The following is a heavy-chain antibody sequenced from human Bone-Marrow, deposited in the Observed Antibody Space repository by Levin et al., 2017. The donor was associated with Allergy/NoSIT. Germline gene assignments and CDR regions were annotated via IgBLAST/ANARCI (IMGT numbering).Heavy chain of an antibody. V-gene: IGHV3-53*01. Sequence: GGSLRLSCAASGFTVSSNYMSWVRQAPGKGLEWVSVIYSGGSTYYADSVKGRFTISRDNSKNTLYLQMNSLRAEDTAVYYCASHIGYCSSTSCLLDYWGQGTLVTVSS. CDR2: IYSGGST. D-gene: IGHD2-2*01. CDR3: ASHIGYCSSTSCLLDY. J-gene: IGHJ4*02. CDR1: GFTVSSNY.